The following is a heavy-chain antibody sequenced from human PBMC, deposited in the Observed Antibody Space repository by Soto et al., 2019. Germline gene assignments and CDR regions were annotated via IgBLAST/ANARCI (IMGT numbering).Heavy chain of an antibody. CDR3: VRVGVGIGNHFDS. Sequence: LSLPCSVSNGSLSGFYWTWIRQPPGKILEWIGYIHYSGRTDYNPSLTSRATMSVDTSKNQFSLNLKSITAADTAVYYCVRVGVGIGNHFDSWGRGTLVTVSS. V-gene: IGHV4-59*12. CDR2: IHYSGRT. D-gene: IGHD1-26*01. J-gene: IGHJ4*02. CDR1: NGSLSGFY.